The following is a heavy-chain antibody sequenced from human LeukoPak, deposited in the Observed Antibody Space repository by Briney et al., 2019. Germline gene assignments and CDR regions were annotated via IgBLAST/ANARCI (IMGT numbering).Heavy chain of an antibody. CDR1: GGSFNGYY. J-gene: IGHJ4*02. CDR3: ARGPTKNYFDY. CDR2: IYYSGST. V-gene: IGHV4-59*01. Sequence: PSETLSLTCTVSGGSFNGYYWSWIRQPPGKGLEWIGYIYYSGSTNYNPSLKSRVTISIDMSKNQFSLKLRSVTAADTAVYYCARGPTKNYFDYWGQGTLVTVSS.